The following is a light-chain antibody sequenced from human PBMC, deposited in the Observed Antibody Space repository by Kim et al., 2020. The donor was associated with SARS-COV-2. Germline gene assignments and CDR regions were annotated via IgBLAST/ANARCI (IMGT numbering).Light chain of an antibody. J-gene: IGKJ1*01. CDR3: QKYNSAPRT. CDR1: QGISHY. V-gene: IGKV1-27*01. Sequence: ASVGDRFTITCRASQGISHYLAWYQQKPGKVPKLLIYSASTLQSGVPSRFSGSGSGTDFTLTISSLQPEDVATYYCQKYNSAPRTFGQGTKVDIK. CDR2: SAS.